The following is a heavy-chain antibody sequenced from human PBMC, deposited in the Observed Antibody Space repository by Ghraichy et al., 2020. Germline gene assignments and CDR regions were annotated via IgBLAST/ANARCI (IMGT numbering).Heavy chain of an antibody. CDR3: AARATTSGYYYGMDV. CDR2: IYFSGSI. Sequence: SQTLSLTCTVSGGSVSSGSYYWSWIRQPPGKGLEWIGYIYFSGSINYNPSLKTRVTISVDTSKNQLYLKLSSVTAADTAVYYCAARATTSGYYYGMDVWGQGTTVTVSS. CDR1: GGSVSSGSYY. V-gene: IGHV4-61*01. J-gene: IGHJ6*02. D-gene: IGHD3-16*01.